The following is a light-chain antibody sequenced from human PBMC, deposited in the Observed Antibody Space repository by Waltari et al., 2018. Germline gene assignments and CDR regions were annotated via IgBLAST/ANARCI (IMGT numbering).Light chain of an antibody. J-gene: IGKJ5*01. Sequence: EIVLTQSPATLTLSPGEGATLPCRASQSLSSYFLAWYQHKPGQGPRLLIYAASSRATGIPGRFSGGKSGTDFILTISRLEPEDFAVYYCQQYGSSPVTFGQGTRLEIK. V-gene: IGKV3-20*01. CDR3: QQYGSSPVT. CDR2: AAS. CDR1: QSLSSYF.